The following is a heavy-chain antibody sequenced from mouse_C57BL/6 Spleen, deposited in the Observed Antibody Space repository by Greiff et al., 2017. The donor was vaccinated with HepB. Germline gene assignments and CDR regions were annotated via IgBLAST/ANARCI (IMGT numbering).Heavy chain of an antibody. V-gene: IGHV1-50*01. CDR1: GYTFTSYW. J-gene: IGHJ2*01. D-gene: IGHD1-1*01. CDR2: IDPSDSYT. Sequence: QVQLQQSGAELVKPGASVKLSCKASGYTFTSYWMPWVNQRPGQGLEWIGEIDPSDSYTNYNQNFKGKATLTVDTSSSTAYMQLSSLTSEDSAVYYCARNRITTVVATNYWGQGTTLTVSS. CDR3: ARNRITTVVATNY.